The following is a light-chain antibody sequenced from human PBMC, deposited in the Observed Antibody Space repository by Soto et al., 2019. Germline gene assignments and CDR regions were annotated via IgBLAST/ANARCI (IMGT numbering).Light chain of an antibody. CDR2: KAS. CDR3: QQYKNWPAIT. J-gene: IGKJ5*01. V-gene: IGKV1-5*03. CDR1: QTISSW. Sequence: DIQMTQSPSTLSGSVGDRVTITCRASQTISSWLAWYQQKPGKAPKLLIYKASTLKSGVPSRFSGSGSGTEFTLTISSLQSEDFTVYYCQQYKNWPAITFGQGTRLEIK.